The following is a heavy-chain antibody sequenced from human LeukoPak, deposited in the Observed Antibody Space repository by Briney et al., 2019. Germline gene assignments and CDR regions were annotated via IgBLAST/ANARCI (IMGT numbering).Heavy chain of an antibody. CDR1: GYTFTSYD. D-gene: IGHD6-13*01. Sequence: RASVKVSCKASGYTFTSYDINWVRQATGQGLEWMGWMNPNSGNTGYAQKFQGRVTMTRNTSISTAYMELSSLRSEDTAVYYCARLMQYSRSWYGSYYYGMDVWGQGTTVTVSS. CDR3: ARLMQYSRSWYGSYYYGMDV. V-gene: IGHV1-8*01. J-gene: IGHJ6*02. CDR2: MNPNSGNT.